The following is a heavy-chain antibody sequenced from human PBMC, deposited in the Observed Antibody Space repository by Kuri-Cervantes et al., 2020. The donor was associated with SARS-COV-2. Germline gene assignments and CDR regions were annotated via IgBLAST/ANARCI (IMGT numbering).Heavy chain of an antibody. CDR3: AREEYSSSWQTYYFDY. CDR1: GFTFSSYW. D-gene: IGHD6-13*01. V-gene: IGHV3-7*01. CDR2: IKQDGSEK. J-gene: IGHJ4*02. Sequence: GGSLRLSCAASGFTFSSYWMSWVRQAPGKGLEWVANIKQDGSEKYYVDSVKGRFTISRDNAKNSLYLQMNSLRAEDTAVYYCAREEYSSSWQTYYFDYWGQGTLVTVSS.